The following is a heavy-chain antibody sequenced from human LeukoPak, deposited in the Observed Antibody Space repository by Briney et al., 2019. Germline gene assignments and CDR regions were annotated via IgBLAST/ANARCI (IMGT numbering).Heavy chain of an antibody. CDR3: AREKHLGVAAPGRDAFDI. Sequence: PQRRSPTSAVYRGSLSGYYWSWISQPPGKGLEWNGEIHHSVSTTYNPSLKRRVTISEDTPQNQCSLKLSSGTASDTAVYYCAREKHLGVAAPGRDAFDICGQGTMVTVSS. D-gene: IGHD6-19*01. V-gene: IGHV4-34*01. J-gene: IGHJ3*02. CDR2: IHHSVST. CDR1: RGSLSGYY.